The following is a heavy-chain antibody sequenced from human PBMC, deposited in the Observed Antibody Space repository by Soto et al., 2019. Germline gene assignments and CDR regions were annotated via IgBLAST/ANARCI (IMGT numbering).Heavy chain of an antibody. CDR2: ISGSGGST. CDR1: GFTFSSYA. J-gene: IGHJ4*02. CDR3: AKGTRVATISFSGDY. Sequence: SGGSLRLSCAASGFTFSSYAMSWVRQAPGKGLEWVSAISGSGGSTYYADSVKGRFTISRDNSKNTLYLQMNSLRAEDTAVYYCAKGTRVATISFSGDYWGQGTLVTVSS. D-gene: IGHD5-12*01. V-gene: IGHV3-23*01.